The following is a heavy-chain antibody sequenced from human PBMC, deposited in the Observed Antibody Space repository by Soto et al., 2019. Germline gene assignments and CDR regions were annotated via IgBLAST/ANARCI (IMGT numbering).Heavy chain of an antibody. CDR2: INQDGSEE. Sequence: GGSLRLSCAASRFTFSIYWMSWVRQAPGKGLEWVANINQDGSEEYYVDSVKGRFTISRDNAQNSLYLQMNSLRAEDTAVYYCARAAEAGTVDYWGQGTLVTVSS. CDR3: ARAAEAGTVDY. D-gene: IGHD6-19*01. V-gene: IGHV3-7*01. J-gene: IGHJ4*02. CDR1: RFTFSIYW.